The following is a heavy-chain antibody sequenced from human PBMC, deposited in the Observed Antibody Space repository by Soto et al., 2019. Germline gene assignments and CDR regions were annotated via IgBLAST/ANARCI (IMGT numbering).Heavy chain of an antibody. V-gene: IGHV4-39*02. CDR3: AREGGRYCTGGSCQVDY. CDR1: VGSISSSSYY. J-gene: IGHJ4*02. CDR2: IYYSGNT. Sequence: QLQLQESGPGLVKPSEILSLTCTVSVGSISSSSYYWGWIRQPPGKGLEWIGSIYYSGNTYYTPSLKSRVTISVDTSKNQFSLKLSSVTAADTAVYYCAREGGRYCTGGSCQVDYWGQGTLVTVS. D-gene: IGHD2-15*01.